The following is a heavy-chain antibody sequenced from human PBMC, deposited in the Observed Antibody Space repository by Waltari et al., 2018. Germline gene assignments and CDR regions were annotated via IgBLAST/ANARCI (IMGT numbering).Heavy chain of an antibody. D-gene: IGHD6-19*01. CDR3: AKGAAVAGTSNWFDP. J-gene: IGHJ5*02. Sequence: EVQLLESGGGLVQPGGSLRLSCAASGFTFSSYAMSWVRQAPGKGLEGVSAISGSGGSTDYAESVKGRFTISRDNSKNTLYLQMNSLRAEDTAVYYCAKGAAVAGTSNWFDPWGQGTLVTVSS. CDR1: GFTFSSYA. CDR2: ISGSGGST. V-gene: IGHV3-23*01.